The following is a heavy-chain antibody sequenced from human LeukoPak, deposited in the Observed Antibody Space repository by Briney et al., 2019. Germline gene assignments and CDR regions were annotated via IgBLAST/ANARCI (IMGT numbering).Heavy chain of an antibody. V-gene: IGHV4-59*12. CDR3: ARAPYCSSTSCYRRRANPNWFDP. Sequence: SETLSLTCAVSGGSISGYYWSWIRQSPGRGLEYIGHIYYNGRTDYNPSLKSRVTISVDTSRNQFSLKLSSVTAADTAVYYCARAPYCSSTSCYRRRANPNWFDPWGQGTLVTVSS. D-gene: IGHD2-2*02. CDR2: IYYNGRT. J-gene: IGHJ5*02. CDR1: GGSISGYY.